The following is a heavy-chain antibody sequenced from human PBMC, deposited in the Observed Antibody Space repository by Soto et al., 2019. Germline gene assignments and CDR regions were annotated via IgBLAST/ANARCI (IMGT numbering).Heavy chain of an antibody. D-gene: IGHD1-7*01. Sequence: SETLSLTCTVSGYSISSGSYWSWIRQPPGKGLEWIGEINHRGSTNYNPSLKSRVTISVDTSKNQFSLKLSSVTAADRAVYYCARGLNWNYGAFDYWGQGTLVTVPQ. CDR2: INHRGST. V-gene: IGHV4-38-2*02. J-gene: IGHJ4*02. CDR3: ARGLNWNYGAFDY. CDR1: GYSISSGSY.